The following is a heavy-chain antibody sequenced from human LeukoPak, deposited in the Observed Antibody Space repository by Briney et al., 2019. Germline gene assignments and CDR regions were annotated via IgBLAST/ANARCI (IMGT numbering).Heavy chain of an antibody. Sequence: SEPLSLTCSVSGGSISSSSYYWGWIRRPPGKGLEWIGSMYYSGRTYYNPSLKSRVTISVDTSKKQFSLKLSSVTAADTAVYYCARHGYSGSYFDNWGQGTLVTVSS. CDR2: MYYSGRT. D-gene: IGHD1-26*01. CDR1: GGSISSSSYY. J-gene: IGHJ4*02. CDR3: ARHGYSGSYFDN. V-gene: IGHV4-39*01.